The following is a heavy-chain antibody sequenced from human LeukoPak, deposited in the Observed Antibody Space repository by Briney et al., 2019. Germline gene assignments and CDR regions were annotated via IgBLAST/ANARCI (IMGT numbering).Heavy chain of an antibody. J-gene: IGHJ4*02. Sequence: GGSLRLSCAASGFSFSSYTMIWVRQPPGKGLEWVSRISGSGSSIYYADSVEGQFTISRDNSRKTLYLQVNSLRVEGTAVYYCAKAFTISGVVAYFDYWGQGTLVTVSS. V-gene: IGHV3-23*01. D-gene: IGHD3-3*01. CDR3: AKAFTISGVVAYFDY. CDR1: GFSFSSYT. CDR2: ISGSGSSI.